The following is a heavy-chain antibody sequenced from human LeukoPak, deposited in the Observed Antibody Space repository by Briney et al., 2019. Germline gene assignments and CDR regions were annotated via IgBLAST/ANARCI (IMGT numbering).Heavy chain of an antibody. CDR3: TTGTVVTPPFDY. J-gene: IGHJ4*02. Sequence: GGSLRLSCAASGFTFSNAWMSWVRQAPGKGLEWVGRIKSKTDGGTTDYAAPVKGRFTISRDDSKNTLYLQMNSLKTEDTAVYYCTTGTVVTPPFDYWGRGTLVTVSS. CDR2: IKSKTDGGTT. V-gene: IGHV3-15*01. CDR1: GFTFSNAW. D-gene: IGHD4-23*01.